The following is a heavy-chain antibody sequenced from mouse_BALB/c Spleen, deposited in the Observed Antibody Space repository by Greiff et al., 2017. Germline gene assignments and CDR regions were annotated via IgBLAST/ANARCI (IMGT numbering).Heavy chain of an antibody. CDR3: ARQENYDYPWYFDV. D-gene: IGHD2-4*01. V-gene: IGHV5-2*01. Sequence: EVKLQESGGGLVQPGESLKLSCESNEYEFPSHDMSWVRKTPEKRLELVAAINSDGGSTYYPDTMERRFIISRDNTKKTLYLQMSSLRSEDTALYYCARQENYDYPWYFDVWGAGTTVTVSS. J-gene: IGHJ1*01. CDR1: EYEFPSHD. CDR2: INSDGGST.